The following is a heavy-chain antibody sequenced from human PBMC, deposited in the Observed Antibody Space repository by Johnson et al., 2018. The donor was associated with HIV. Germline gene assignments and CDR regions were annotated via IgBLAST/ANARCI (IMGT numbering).Heavy chain of an antibody. CDR3: ERSATGTTADAFDI. Sequence: EQLVESGGGVVQPGGSLRLSCAASGFTFSSYWMSWVRQAPGKGLEWVANIKQAGSEKYYVDSVKGRFTISRNNAKNTLYLQMNSLRAEDTAVYYCERSATGTTADAFDIWGQGTMVTVSS. D-gene: IGHD1-1*01. V-gene: IGHV3-7*01. CDR1: GFTFSSYW. CDR2: IKQAGSEK. J-gene: IGHJ3*02.